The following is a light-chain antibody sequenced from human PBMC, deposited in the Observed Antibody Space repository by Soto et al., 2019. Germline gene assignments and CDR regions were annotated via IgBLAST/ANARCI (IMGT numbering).Light chain of an antibody. CDR1: QSVSSN. CDR3: QHYGTSWWT. Sequence: EIVMTQSPATLSVSPGERATLSCRASQSVSSNLASYQQKPGQAPRLLISGASGRATGIPVRFSSSGSETDFTLTISRLEPEDFAVYYCQHYGTSWWTFGQGTKVDIK. J-gene: IGKJ1*01. CDR2: GAS. V-gene: IGKV3-20*01.